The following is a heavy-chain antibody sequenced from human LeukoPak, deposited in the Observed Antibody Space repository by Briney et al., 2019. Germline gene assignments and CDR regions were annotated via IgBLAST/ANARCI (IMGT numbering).Heavy chain of an antibody. CDR3: ARVGGSGSYFGWFDP. CDR1: GGSISSSSYY. J-gene: IGHJ5*02. D-gene: IGHD3-10*01. Sequence: PSETLSLTCTVSGGSISSSSYYWGWIRQPPGKGLEWIGSIYYSGSTNYNPSLKSRVTISGDTSKNQFSLKLSSVTAADTAVYYCARVGGSGSYFGWFDPWGQGTLVTVSS. CDR2: IYYSGST. V-gene: IGHV4-39*07.